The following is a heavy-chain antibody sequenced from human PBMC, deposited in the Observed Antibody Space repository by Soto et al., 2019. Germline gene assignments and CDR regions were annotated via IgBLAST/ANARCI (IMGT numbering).Heavy chain of an antibody. D-gene: IGHD2-2*01. J-gene: IGHJ6*03. Sequence: SETLSLTCAVYGGSFSGYYWSWIRQPPGKGLEWIGEINHSGSANYNPSLKSRVTISVDTSKNQFSLRLTSVTAADTAVYYCAIVQIVVVPAANYYYYYXDVWGKGTXVTV. V-gene: IGHV4-34*01. CDR1: GGSFSGYY. CDR2: INHSGSA. CDR3: AIVQIVVVPAANYYYYYXDV.